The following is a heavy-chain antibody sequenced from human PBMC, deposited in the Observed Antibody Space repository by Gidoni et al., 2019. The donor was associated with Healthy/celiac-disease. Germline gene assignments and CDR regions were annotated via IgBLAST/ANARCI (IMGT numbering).Heavy chain of an antibody. V-gene: IGHV3-48*01. CDR2: ISSSSSTI. CDR1: GFTFSSYS. CDR3: ARDPGSGWYTSYFQH. Sequence: EVQLVESGGGLVQPGGSLRLSCAASGFTFSSYSMNWVRQAPGKGLEWVSYISSSSSTIYYADSVKGRFTISRDNAKNSLYLQMNSLRAEDTAVYYCARDPGSGWYTSYFQHWGQGTLVTVSS. J-gene: IGHJ1*01. D-gene: IGHD6-19*01.